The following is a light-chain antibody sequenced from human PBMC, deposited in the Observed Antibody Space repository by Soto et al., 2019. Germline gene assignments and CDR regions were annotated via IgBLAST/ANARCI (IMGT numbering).Light chain of an antibody. Sequence: DNQRTQAPSCLSASVGDRVALTCRASKSISRWLAWYQQKPGKAPKLLIYAASSLQSGVPSRFSGSGSGTDFTLTISSLQPEDFATYYCQQSYSTPITFGQGTLLEIK. CDR2: AAS. CDR1: KSISRW. V-gene: IGKV1-39*01. J-gene: IGKJ5*01. CDR3: QQSYSTPIT.